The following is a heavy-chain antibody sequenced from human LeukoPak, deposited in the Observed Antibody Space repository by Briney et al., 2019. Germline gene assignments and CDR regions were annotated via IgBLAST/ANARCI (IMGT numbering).Heavy chain of an antibody. CDR3: ARHASSSPYYSDY. CDR2: IHYSGST. CDR1: GGSISSYY. J-gene: IGHJ4*02. D-gene: IGHD6-6*01. Sequence: SETLSLTCTVSGGSISSYYWSWIRQPPGKGLEWIGYIHYSGSTNYNPSLKSRVTISVDTSKNQFSLKLSSVTAADTAVYYCARHASSSPYYSDYWGQGTLVTVSS. V-gene: IGHV4-59*08.